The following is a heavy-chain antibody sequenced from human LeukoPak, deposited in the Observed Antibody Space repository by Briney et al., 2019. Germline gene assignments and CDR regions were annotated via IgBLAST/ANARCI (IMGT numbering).Heavy chain of an antibody. V-gene: IGHV3-23*01. D-gene: IGHD1-7*01. CDR3: AKGPLPRITGTAPFDY. J-gene: IGHJ4*02. Sequence: GGSLRLSCAASGFTFSNYGVSWVRQAPGKGLEWVSAISGSGGTTYYADSVKGRFTISRDNSKNTLYLQMNSLRAEDTAVYYCAKGPLPRITGTAPFDYWGQGTLVTVSS. CDR1: GFTFSNYG. CDR2: ISGSGGTT.